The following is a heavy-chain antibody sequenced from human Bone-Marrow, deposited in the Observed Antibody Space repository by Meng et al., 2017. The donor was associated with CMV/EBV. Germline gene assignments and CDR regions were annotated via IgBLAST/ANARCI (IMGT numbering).Heavy chain of an antibody. Sequence: SETLSLTCTVSGGSISSSSYYWGWIRQPPGKGLEWIGSIYYSGSTYYNPSLKSRVTISVDTSKNQFSLKLSSVTAADTAVYYCARSRYCSSTSCYKARVYFDYWGQGTLVTGSS. CDR2: IYYSGST. D-gene: IGHD2-2*02. J-gene: IGHJ4*02. CDR3: ARSRYCSSTSCYKARVYFDY. V-gene: IGHV4-39*01. CDR1: GGSISSSSYY.